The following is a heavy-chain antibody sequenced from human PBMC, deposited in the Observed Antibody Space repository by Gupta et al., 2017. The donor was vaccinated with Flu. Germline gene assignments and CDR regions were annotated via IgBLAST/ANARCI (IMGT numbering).Heavy chain of an antibody. CDR2: VNPNSGDT. D-gene: IGHD2-15*01. Sequence: TGSCIHWVRQAPGQGLEWMGRVNPNSGDTNFAQKFQGRLAMTTDASITTASMELNSLRSEDTAVYFCARDDVGIFTGLGTWGQGTLVTVSS. V-gene: IGHV1-2*06. CDR3: ARDDVGIFTGLGT. CDR1: TGSC. J-gene: IGHJ5*02.